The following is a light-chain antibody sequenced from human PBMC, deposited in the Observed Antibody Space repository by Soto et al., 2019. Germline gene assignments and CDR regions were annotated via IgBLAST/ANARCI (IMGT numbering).Light chain of an antibody. CDR1: QDVGKW. CDR3: QQANSFPIT. J-gene: IGKJ5*01. V-gene: IGKV1-12*01. Sequence: DIQMTQSPPSVSASVGYIFTITCRASQDVGKWLAWYQQKPGKAPTLLIHGASSLQSGVPPRYSGSGYGTDFTLTISSLQPEDFATYYCQQANSFPITFGQGTRLEIK. CDR2: GAS.